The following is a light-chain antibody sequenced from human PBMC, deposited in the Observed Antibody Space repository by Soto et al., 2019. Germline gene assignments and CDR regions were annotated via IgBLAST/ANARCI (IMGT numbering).Light chain of an antibody. J-gene: IGKJ5*01. CDR2: DAS. Sequence: GESATLSCRASQSLSHYLAWYQQKPGQPPRLLIYDASHRATGIPVRFSGSGSGTDFTLTISSLEPEDFAVYYCQQRTYSITFGQGTRRAMK. CDR3: QQRTYSIT. CDR1: QSLSHY. V-gene: IGKV3-11*01.